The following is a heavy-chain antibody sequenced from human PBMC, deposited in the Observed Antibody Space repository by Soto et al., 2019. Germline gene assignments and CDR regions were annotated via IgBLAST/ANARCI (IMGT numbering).Heavy chain of an antibody. J-gene: IGHJ6*02. CDR2: INHSGST. Sequence: SETLSLTCAVYGGSFSGYYWSWIRQPPGKGLEWIGEINHSGSTNYNPSLKSRVTISVDTSKNQFSLKLSSVTAADTAVYYCARVRGATVTRMGYGMDVWGQGTTVT. CDR3: ARVRGATVTRMGYGMDV. D-gene: IGHD4-17*01. CDR1: GGSFSGYY. V-gene: IGHV4-34*01.